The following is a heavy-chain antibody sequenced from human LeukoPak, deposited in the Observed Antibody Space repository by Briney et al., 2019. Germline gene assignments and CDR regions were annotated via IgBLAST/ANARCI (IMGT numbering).Heavy chain of an antibody. CDR1: GGSLSSYY. CDR2: IYYSGST. J-gene: IGHJ5*02. Sequence: SETLSLTCTVSGGSLSSYYWSWIRQPPGRGLEWIGYIYYSGSTKYNPSLKSRVTISVDTSKNQFSLRLSSVTAADTAVYYCVRHGYSYTPWFDPWGQGTLVTVSS. V-gene: IGHV4-59*08. D-gene: IGHD5-18*01. CDR3: VRHGYSYTPWFDP.